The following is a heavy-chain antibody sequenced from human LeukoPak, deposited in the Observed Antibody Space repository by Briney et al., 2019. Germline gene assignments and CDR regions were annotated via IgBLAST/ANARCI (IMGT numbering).Heavy chain of an antibody. Sequence: GGSLRLSCAASGFPFNDYAMHWVRQAPGRGLEWVSVIYSGGSTYYADSVKGRFTISRDNSKNTLYLQMNSLRAEDTAVYYCARAAYYDGPEGYFDYWGQGTLVTVSS. CDR2: IYSGGST. CDR3: ARAAYYDGPEGYFDY. D-gene: IGHD3-22*01. CDR1: GFPFNDYA. V-gene: IGHV3-53*01. J-gene: IGHJ4*02.